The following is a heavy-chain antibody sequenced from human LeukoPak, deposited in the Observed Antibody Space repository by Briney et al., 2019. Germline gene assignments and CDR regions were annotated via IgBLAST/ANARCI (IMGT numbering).Heavy chain of an antibody. J-gene: IGHJ4*02. CDR3: AKNRFRQYYYGSGSYYNVDYFDY. CDR2: TSRSGEIT. Sequence: GGSLRLSCAASGFTFSGYAMSWVRQATGKGLEWVSSTSRSGEITFYADSVKGRFTISRDNSKNTLYLQMNSLRAEDTAVYYCAKNRFRQYYYGSGSYYNVDYFDYWGQGTLVTVSS. V-gene: IGHV3-23*01. D-gene: IGHD3-10*01. CDR1: GFTFSGYA.